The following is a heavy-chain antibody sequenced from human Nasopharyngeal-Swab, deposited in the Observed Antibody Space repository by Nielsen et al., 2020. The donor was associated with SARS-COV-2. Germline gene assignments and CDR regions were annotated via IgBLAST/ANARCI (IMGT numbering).Heavy chain of an antibody. CDR2: INTNTGNS. CDR1: GYTFISYA. D-gene: IGHD6-13*01. CDR3: AIDTRSSWYYFYGMGV. Sequence: ASVKETCKATGYTFISYAMNWVRQAPGQGLEWMGWINTNTGNSTYAHGFTGRFVYSLDTSVRTAYLQISSLKAEDTAVYYCAIDTRSSWYYFYGMGVWGQGTTGNVSS. J-gene: IGHJ6*02. V-gene: IGHV7-4-1*02.